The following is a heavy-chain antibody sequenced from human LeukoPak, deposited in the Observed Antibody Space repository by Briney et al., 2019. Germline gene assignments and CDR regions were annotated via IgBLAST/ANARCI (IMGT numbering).Heavy chain of an antibody. Sequence: SETLSLTCTVSGGSISSYYWSWIRQPAGKGLEWIGRIYTSGSTNYNPSLKSRVTMSVDTSKSQFSLKLSSVTAADTAVYYCATDYDILTGYDAFDIWGQGTMVTVSS. CDR1: GGSISSYY. CDR2: IYTSGST. D-gene: IGHD3-9*01. CDR3: ATDYDILTGYDAFDI. V-gene: IGHV4-4*07. J-gene: IGHJ3*02.